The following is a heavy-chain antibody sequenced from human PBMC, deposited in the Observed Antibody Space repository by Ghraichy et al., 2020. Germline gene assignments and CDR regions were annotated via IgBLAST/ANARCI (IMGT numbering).Heavy chain of an antibody. V-gene: IGHV3-23*01. J-gene: IGHJ4*02. CDR2: INGKSSDT. D-gene: IGHD6-6*01. Sequence: GESLNISCAASGFNFSAYAMNWVRQAPGKGPECVASINGKSSDTWYAHSVKGRFTVSRDNSKSTLYLQMSSLRAEDTAVYYCAKGSIWGPGSLVTVSS. CDR1: GFNFSAYA. CDR3: AKGSI.